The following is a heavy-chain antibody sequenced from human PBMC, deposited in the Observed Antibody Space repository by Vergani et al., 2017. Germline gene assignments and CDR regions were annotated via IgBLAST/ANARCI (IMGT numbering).Heavy chain of an antibody. CDR2: IYYSGST. Sequence: QVQLQQWGAGLLKPSETLSLTCAVYGGSFSGYYWSWIRQPPGKGLEWIGSIYYSGSTYYNPSLKSRVTISVDTSKNQFSLKLSSVTAADTAVYYCARRVDYYYDSSGYYYADYYFDYWGQGTLVTVSS. V-gene: IGHV4-34*01. CDR1: GGSFSGYY. J-gene: IGHJ4*02. D-gene: IGHD3-22*01. CDR3: ARRVDYYYDSSGYYYADYYFDY.